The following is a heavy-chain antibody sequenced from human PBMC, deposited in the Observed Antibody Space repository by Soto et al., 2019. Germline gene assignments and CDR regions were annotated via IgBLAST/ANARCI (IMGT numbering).Heavy chain of an antibody. CDR1: GYTFTSNR. V-gene: IGHV1-18*04. CDR3: ARVAGHCYYYGMDV. CDR2: INVYNGNT. J-gene: IGHJ6*02. D-gene: IGHD6-19*01. Sequence: ASVKNSCKAAGYTFTSNRIGWVRQAPGQGLGWMGWINVYNGNTKYAQQLKGRVILTTDTTTSTAYIERSSLRSEDTAVYYCARVAGHCYYYGMDVWGQGTTVTVSS.